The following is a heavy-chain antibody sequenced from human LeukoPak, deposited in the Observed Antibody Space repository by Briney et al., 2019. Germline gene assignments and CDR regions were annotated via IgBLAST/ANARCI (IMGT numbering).Heavy chain of an antibody. V-gene: IGHV4-39*07. CDR3: AREPNYGSGSYAIDY. CDR2: INYSGNT. Sequence: KASETLSLTCTVSGGSISSSSYYWVWIRQPPGKELEWIGSINYSGNTYYNPSVKSRVTISVDTSKNQFSLKLSSVTAADTAVYYCAREPNYGSGSYAIDYWGQGTLVTVSS. CDR1: GGSISSSSYY. D-gene: IGHD3-10*01. J-gene: IGHJ4*02.